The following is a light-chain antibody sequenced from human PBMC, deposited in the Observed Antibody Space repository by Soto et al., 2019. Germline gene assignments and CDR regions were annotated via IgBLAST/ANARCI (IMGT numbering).Light chain of an antibody. CDR2: EVA. V-gene: IGLV2-14*01. Sequence: QSALTQPASVSASPGQSITISCTGTSSDVGSYDYVSWFQQHPGKAPKVLIYEVADRPSGVSDRFSGSKSGNTASLTISGIQTEDEGDYYCSSFTSSNTWVFGGGTKLTVL. J-gene: IGLJ3*02. CDR1: SSDVGSYDY. CDR3: SSFTSSNTWV.